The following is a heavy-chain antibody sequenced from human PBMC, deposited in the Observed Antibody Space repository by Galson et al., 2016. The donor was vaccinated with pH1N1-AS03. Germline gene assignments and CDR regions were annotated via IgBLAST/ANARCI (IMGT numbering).Heavy chain of an antibody. D-gene: IGHD3-16*01. Sequence: TLSLTCSVSGDSISSNNYFWSWIRQPAGKGLEWIGRLSSLGTANYNPSLESRVSISVDASKNQFSLKLNSMTAADTAVYYCARGELWGRHDYLFHYWGQGALVTVFS. J-gene: IGHJ4*02. CDR1: GDSISSNNYF. CDR2: LSSLGTA. V-gene: IGHV4-61*02. CDR3: ARGELWGRHDYLFHY.